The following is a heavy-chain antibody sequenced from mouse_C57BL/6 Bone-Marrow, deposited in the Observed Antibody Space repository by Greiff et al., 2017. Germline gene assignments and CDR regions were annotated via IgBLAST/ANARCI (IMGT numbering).Heavy chain of an antibody. V-gene: IGHV5-6*01. J-gene: IGHJ1*03. CDR1: GFTFSSYG. D-gene: IGHD1-1*01. CDR2: ISSGGSYT. CDR3: ARHSSYYYGSSYGYFDV. Sequence: EVHLVESGGDLVKPGGSLKLSCAASGFTFSSYGMSWVRQTPDKRLEWVATISSGGSYTYYPDSVKGRFTISRDNAKNTLYLQMSSLKSEDTAMYYCARHSSYYYGSSYGYFDVWGTGTTVTVSS.